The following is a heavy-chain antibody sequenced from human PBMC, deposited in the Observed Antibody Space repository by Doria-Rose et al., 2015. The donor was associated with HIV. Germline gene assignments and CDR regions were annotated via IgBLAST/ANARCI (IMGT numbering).Heavy chain of an antibody. CDR1: GVSLSSPGMG. CDR3: ARIKSSRWYHKYYFDF. V-gene: IGHV2-26*01. J-gene: IGHJ4*02. CDR2: IFSDDER. D-gene: IGHD6-13*01. Sequence: QESGPVLVKPTETLTLTCTVSGVSLSSPGMGVSWIRQPPGKALEWLANIFSDDERSYKTSLKSRLTISRSTSKSQVVLTMTDMDPVDTATYYCARIKSSRWYHKYYFDFWGQGTLDIVSA.